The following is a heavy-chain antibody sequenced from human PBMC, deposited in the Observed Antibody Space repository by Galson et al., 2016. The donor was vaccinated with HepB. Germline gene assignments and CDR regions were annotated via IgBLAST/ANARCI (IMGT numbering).Heavy chain of an antibody. V-gene: IGHV1-69*13. J-gene: IGHJ5*02. Sequence: SVKVSCKASGGIFNSYDITWVRQAPGQGLEWTGGIIAIFGTANYAQKFQGRVTITADESTSTVYMELSSLRSEDTAVYYCARASGYHYVSWFDPWGQGTLVTVSS. CDR2: IIAIFGTA. CDR3: ARASGYHYVSWFDP. CDR1: GGIFNSYD. D-gene: IGHD3-16*01.